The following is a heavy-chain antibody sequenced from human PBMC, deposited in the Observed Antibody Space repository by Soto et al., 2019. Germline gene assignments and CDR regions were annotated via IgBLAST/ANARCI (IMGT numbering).Heavy chain of an antibody. V-gene: IGHV1-18*01. Sequence: QVQLVQSGAEVKKPGASVKVSCKASGYTFNYYGISWVRQAPGQGPEWMGWISCYNGDTSYAQNFQGRVTLTTDTSTSTVDMELRSLRSDDTAVYYCARKPTGPPYDYWGQGTLVTVSS. CDR3: ARKPTGPPYDY. CDR2: ISCYNGDT. D-gene: IGHD1-1*01. J-gene: IGHJ4*02. CDR1: GYTFNYYG.